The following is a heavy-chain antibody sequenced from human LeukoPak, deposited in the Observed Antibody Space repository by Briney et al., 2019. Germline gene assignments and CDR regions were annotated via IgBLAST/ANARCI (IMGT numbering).Heavy chain of an antibody. D-gene: IGHD5-18*01. Sequence: KASETLSLTCTVSGGSISSSYRSWIRQPPGEGLEWIGDVFYSGGTDNNPSLKSRVTMSLDTSENQFSLNLSSVTAADTAVYYCARHSYGSYWYFDRWGRGTLVTVSS. CDR3: ARHSYGSYWYFDR. J-gene: IGHJ2*01. CDR2: VFYSGGT. CDR1: GGSISSSY. V-gene: IGHV4-59*01.